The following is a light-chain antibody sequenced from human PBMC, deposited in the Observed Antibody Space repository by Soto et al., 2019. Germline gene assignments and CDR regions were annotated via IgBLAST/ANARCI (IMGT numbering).Light chain of an antibody. CDR2: GAS. J-gene: IGKJ4*01. CDR1: QSVSSS. CDR3: QQHNNWPLT. Sequence: EIVLKQSPATLSVSPGERATLSCKASQSVSSSFAWYQQKPGQAPRLLVYGASTRATGIPARFSGSGSGTQFTLTISSLQSEDFAVYYCQQHNNWPLTFGGGTKVDI. V-gene: IGKV3-15*01.